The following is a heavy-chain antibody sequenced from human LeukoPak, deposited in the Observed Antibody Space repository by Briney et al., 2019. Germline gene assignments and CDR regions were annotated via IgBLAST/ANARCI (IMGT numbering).Heavy chain of an antibody. CDR1: GFTFGSYS. Sequence: PGGSLRLSCAASGFTFGSYSMNWVRQAPGKGLEWVSYISSSSSTIYYADSVKGRFTISRDNAKNSLYLQMNSLRDEDTAVYYCARDSSYDIAGAFDIWGQGTMVTVSS. J-gene: IGHJ3*02. CDR2: ISSSSSTI. V-gene: IGHV3-48*02. CDR3: ARDSSYDIAGAFDI. D-gene: IGHD3-9*01.